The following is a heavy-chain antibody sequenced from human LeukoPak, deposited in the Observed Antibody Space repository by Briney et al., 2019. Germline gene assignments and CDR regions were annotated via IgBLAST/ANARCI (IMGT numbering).Heavy chain of an antibody. CDR2: IRSSSSHI. J-gene: IGHJ4*02. D-gene: IGHD5-12*01. CDR1: GLTFSSYS. CDR3: ARDRMSGYVPLDY. V-gene: IGHV3-21*01. Sequence: PGGSLRLSCAPSGLTFSSYSMSWVRHAPGEGREWVSSIRSSSSHILHTDSVKGRFTISRQYSKHSLYLQINSLRAEDTAVYYCARDRMSGYVPLDYWGQRTLVTVSS.